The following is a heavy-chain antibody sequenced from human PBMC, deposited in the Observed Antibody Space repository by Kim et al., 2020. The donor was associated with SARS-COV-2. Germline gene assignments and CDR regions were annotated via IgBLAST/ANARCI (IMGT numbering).Heavy chain of an antibody. CDR2: IIPILGIA. J-gene: IGHJ5*02. CDR1: GGTFSSYA. CDR3: ARDGYSNYDSNNWFDP. D-gene: IGHD4-4*01. V-gene: IGHV1-69*04. Sequence: SVKVSCKASGGTFSSYAISWVRQAPGQGLEWMGRIIPILGIANYAQKFQGRVTITADKSTSTAYMELSSLRSEDTAVYYCARDGYSNYDSNNWFDPWGQGTLVTVSS.